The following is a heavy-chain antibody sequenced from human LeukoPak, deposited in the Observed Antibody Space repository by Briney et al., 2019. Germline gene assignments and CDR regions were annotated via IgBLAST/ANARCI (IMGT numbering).Heavy chain of an antibody. CDR3: ASDDFLFDY. D-gene: IGHD3-3*01. CDR1: GFTFSSYE. J-gene: IGHJ4*02. CDR2: ISSSGSTI. V-gene: IGHV3-48*03. Sequence: PGGSLRLSCAASGFTFSSYEMNWVRQTPGKGLEWVSYISSSGSTIYYADSVKGRFTISRDNAKNSLYLQMNSLRAEDTAVYYCASDDFLFDYWGQGTLVTVSS.